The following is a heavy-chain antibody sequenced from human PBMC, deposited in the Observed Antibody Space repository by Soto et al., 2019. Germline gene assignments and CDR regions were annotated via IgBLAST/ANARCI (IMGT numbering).Heavy chain of an antibody. J-gene: IGHJ4*01. CDR3: VKVYYDTVDTHSGLDY. V-gene: IGHV3-23*01. Sequence: EVQLLESGGGLVQPEGSLRLSCAASGFIFSNNAMNWVRQARGQGLEWVSGISISGSSTYYADSVKGRFTISRDNSKNTLYLQMKSLRAEDTAVYYCVKVYYDTVDTHSGLDYCGHGTLGTVSS. CDR1: GFIFSNNA. CDR2: ISISGSST. D-gene: IGHD3-22*01.